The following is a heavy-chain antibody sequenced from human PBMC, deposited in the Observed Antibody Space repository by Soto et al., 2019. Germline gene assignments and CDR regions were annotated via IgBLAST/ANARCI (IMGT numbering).Heavy chain of an antibody. Sequence: QVTLKESGPVLVKPTETLTLTCTVSGFSLSNARMGVSWIRQPPGKALEWLAHIFSNDEKSYSTSLKSRLTISTDTSKSQVVLTMTNMDPVDTATYYCARGTTVTRYYFDYWGQGTLVTVSS. CDR1: GFSLSNARMG. J-gene: IGHJ4*02. V-gene: IGHV2-26*01. CDR2: IFSNDEK. D-gene: IGHD4-4*01. CDR3: ARGTTVTRYYFDY.